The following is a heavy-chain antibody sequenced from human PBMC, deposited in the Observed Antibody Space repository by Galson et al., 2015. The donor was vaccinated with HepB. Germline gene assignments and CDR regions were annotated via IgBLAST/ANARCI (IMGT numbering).Heavy chain of an antibody. J-gene: IGHJ4*02. CDR3: ARETPDTYYFDS. V-gene: IGHV1-46*01. CDR2: IFAGGGST. Sequence: SVKVSCKASGYTLTNYYFHWVRQAPGQGPEWMGKIFAGGGSTRFAERFQGRVTLTRDSSTSTIYMEVSGLRSDDTAVYYCARETPDTYYFDSWGQGTLVTVSS. CDR1: GYTLTNYY. D-gene: IGHD2-15*01.